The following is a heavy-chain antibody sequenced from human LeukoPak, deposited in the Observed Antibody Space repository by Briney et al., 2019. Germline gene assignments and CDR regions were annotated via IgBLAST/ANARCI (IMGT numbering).Heavy chain of an antibody. CDR1: GYTFNDYI. V-gene: IGHV1-18*01. D-gene: IGHD4-11*01. Sequence: ASVKVSCKASGYTFNDYIIIWVRQAPGQGLEWMAWISAYNGDTDYAQKFHGRVTMTTDTSTSTAYMDLRSLRSDDTAVYYCARVLQGKFDYWGQGTLVTVSS. CDR2: ISAYNGDT. J-gene: IGHJ4*02. CDR3: ARVLQGKFDY.